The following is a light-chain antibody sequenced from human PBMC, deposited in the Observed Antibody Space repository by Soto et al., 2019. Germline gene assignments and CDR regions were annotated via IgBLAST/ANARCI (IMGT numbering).Light chain of an antibody. CDR2: GAS. CDR3: LAHFDYTRT. J-gene: IGKJ1*01. Sequence: AIQMTQSPSSLSASVGDRVTITCRASQGIRHDLGWYQQKPGKAPNLLIYGASRLVSGVPLRFSGSGYNTTFSLTFSSLQPEDFTTYFCLAHFDYTRTCGQGTKVEIK. V-gene: IGKV1-6*01. CDR1: QGIRHD.